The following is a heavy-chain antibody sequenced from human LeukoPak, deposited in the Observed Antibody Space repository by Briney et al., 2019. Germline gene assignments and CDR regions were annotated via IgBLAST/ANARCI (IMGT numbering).Heavy chain of an antibody. V-gene: IGHV1-8*01. Sequence: ASVKVSCKASGYTFTSYDINWVRQATGQGLEWMGWMNPNSGNTGYAQKFQGRVTMTRNTSISTAYMELSSLRSEDTAVYYCARVELKQQLVNYYYGMDVWGQGTTVTVSS. CDR2: MNPNSGNT. CDR3: ARVELKQQLVNYYYGMDV. D-gene: IGHD6-13*01. CDR1: GYTFTSYD. J-gene: IGHJ6*02.